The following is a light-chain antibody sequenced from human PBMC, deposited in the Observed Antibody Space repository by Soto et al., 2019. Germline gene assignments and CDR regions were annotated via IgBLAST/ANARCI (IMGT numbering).Light chain of an antibody. J-gene: IGLJ2*01. Sequence: QSVLTQPPSASGTPGQRVTISCSGSSSNIGSNTVNWYQQLPGTAPKLLIYRNNQRPSGVPDRFSGSKSGTSASVAISGLQSEDEADYYCAAWDDSLDAVVFGGGTKVTVL. CDR3: AAWDDSLDAVV. CDR2: RNN. V-gene: IGLV1-44*01. CDR1: SSNIGSNT.